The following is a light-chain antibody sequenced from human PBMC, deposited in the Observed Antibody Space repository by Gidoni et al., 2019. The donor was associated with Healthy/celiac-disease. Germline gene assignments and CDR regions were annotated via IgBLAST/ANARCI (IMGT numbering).Light chain of an antibody. CDR1: SSNIGAGYD. CDR2: GNS. J-gene: IGLJ3*02. Sequence: QSALTQPPSVSGPPGQRVTISCTGSSSNIGAGYDVHWYQQLPGTAPKLLIYGNSNRPSGVPDRFSGSKSGTSASLAITGLQAEDEADYYCQSYDSSLSGSGVFGGGTKLTVL. CDR3: QSYDSSLSGSGV. V-gene: IGLV1-40*01.